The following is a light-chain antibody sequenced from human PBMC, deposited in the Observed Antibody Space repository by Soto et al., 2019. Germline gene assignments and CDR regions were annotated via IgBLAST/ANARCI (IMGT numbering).Light chain of an antibody. CDR3: SSFAGNNIYV. V-gene: IGLV2-8*01. Sequence: ALTHPPSASGSPGQSVTISCTGTSSDVGGYNYVSWYQQHPGKASKLMIHEVSKRPSGVPDRFSGSKSGNTASLTVSGLQAEDEADYYCSSFAGNNIYVFGTGTKVTVL. J-gene: IGLJ1*01. CDR1: SSDVGGYNY. CDR2: EVS.